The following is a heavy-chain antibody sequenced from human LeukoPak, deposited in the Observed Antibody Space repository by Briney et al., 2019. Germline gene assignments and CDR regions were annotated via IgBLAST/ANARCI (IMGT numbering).Heavy chain of an antibody. V-gene: IGHV1-18*01. CDR3: ARVKDSTLYWYFDL. Sequence: EASVKVSRKASGYTFPSSGISWVRQAPGQGLEWMGWISVYNHNTNYAQKFQGRVTVTTDTSTSTAYMELRSLRSDDTAVYYCARVKDSTLYWYFDLWGRGTLVTVSS. CDR1: GYTFPSSG. D-gene: IGHD2-2*01. J-gene: IGHJ2*01. CDR2: ISVYNHNT.